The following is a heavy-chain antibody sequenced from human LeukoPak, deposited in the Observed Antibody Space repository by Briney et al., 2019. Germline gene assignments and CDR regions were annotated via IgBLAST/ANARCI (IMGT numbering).Heavy chain of an antibody. CDR3: ARRTDDGRYCSSTSCYSHYYFDY. Sequence: GESLKISCKVSGYSFTSYCIGWVRQMSGKGLGWMGIIYPGDSGPTYSPSFQGQVTISVDKSINTAYLQWSSLQASDTAMYYCARRTDDGRYCSSTSCYSHYYFDYWGQGTLVTVSS. D-gene: IGHD2-2*01. CDR1: GYSFTSYC. CDR2: IYPGDSGP. J-gene: IGHJ4*02. V-gene: IGHV5-51*01.